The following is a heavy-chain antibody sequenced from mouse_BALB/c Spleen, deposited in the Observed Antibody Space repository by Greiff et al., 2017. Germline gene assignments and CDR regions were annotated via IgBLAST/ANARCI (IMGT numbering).Heavy chain of an antibody. CDR1: GYTFTSYW. CDR2: IYPSDSYT. CDR3: TRGGEFDY. J-gene: IGHJ2*01. V-gene: IGHV1-69*02. Sequence: QVQLQQPGAELVRPGASVKLSCKASGYTFTSYWINWVKQRPGQGLEWIGNIYPSDSYTNYNQKFKDKATLTVDKSSSTAYMQLSSPTSEDSAVYYCTRGGEFDYWGQGTTLTVSS.